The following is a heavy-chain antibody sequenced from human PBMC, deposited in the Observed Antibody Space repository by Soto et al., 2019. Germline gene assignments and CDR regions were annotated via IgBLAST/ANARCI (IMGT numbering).Heavy chain of an antibody. D-gene: IGHD3-3*01. CDR3: ARDKRDFWSGAFDY. CDR1: GFTVSSHY. V-gene: IGHV3-66*01. Sequence: GGSLRLSCAASGFTVSSHYMSWVRQAPGKGLEWVSVIYSGGSTYYADSVTGRFTISRDNSKNTLYLQMNTLRAEDTAVYYCARDKRDFWSGAFDYWGQGTLVTVSS. J-gene: IGHJ4*02. CDR2: IYSGGST.